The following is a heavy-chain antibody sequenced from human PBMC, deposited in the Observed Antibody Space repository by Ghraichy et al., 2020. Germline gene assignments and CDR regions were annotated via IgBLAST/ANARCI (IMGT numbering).Heavy chain of an antibody. CDR2: IYTSGST. Sequence: SETLSLTCTVSGGSISSGSYYWSWIRQPAGKGLEWIGRIYTSGSTNYNPSLKSRVTISVDTSKNQFSLKLSSVTAADTAVYYCARVTILEDFNNWFDPWGQGTLVTVSS. J-gene: IGHJ5*02. D-gene: IGHD3-3*01. CDR1: GGSISSGSYY. CDR3: ARVTILEDFNNWFDP. V-gene: IGHV4-61*02.